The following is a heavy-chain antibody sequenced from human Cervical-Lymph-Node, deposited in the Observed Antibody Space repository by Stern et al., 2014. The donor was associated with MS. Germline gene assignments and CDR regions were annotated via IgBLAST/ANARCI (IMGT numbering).Heavy chain of an antibody. V-gene: IGHV4-59*01. CDR2: IYYSGST. CDR3: ARKRYSYGLDY. CDR1: GGSISSYY. Sequence: QVQLQESGPGLVKPSETLSLTCTVSGGSISSYYWSWIRQPPGQGLEWIGDIYYSGSTNYNPSLKSRVTISVDTSRKQFSLTLSFVTSAATAVYYCARKRYSYGLDYWGQGTLVTVPS. J-gene: IGHJ4*02. D-gene: IGHD5-18*01.